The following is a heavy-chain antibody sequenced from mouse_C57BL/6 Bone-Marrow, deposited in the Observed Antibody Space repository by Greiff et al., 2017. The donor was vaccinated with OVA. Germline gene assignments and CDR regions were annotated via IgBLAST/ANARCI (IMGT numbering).Heavy chain of an antibody. CDR2: INPSSGYT. CDR3: AIGGEFYSQRGYYFDY. J-gene: IGHJ2*01. D-gene: IGHD2-12*01. CDR1: GYTFTSYT. Sequence: VQLQQSGAELARPGASVKMSCKASGYTFTSYTMHWVKQRPGQGLEWIGYINPSSGYTKYNQKFKDKATLTVDKSSSTAYMQLSSLTSEDSAVYYCAIGGEFYSQRGYYFDYWGQGTTLTVSS. V-gene: IGHV1-4*01.